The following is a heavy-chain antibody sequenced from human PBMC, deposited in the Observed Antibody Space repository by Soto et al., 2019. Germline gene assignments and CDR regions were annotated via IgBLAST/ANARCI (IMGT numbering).Heavy chain of an antibody. D-gene: IGHD1-26*01. CDR1: GGSIRSYH. Sequence: PERLRGTYTVLGGSIRSYHWSCIRESAGKGLEWIGRIHTSGSTNYNPSLKSRVTMSVDTSQNHFSLKLSSMTAADTAVYYCARGGVGGSRYYFDYWGQGTLVNGS. J-gene: IGHJ4*02. CDR2: IHTSGST. CDR3: ARGGVGGSRYYFDY. V-gene: IGHV4-4*07.